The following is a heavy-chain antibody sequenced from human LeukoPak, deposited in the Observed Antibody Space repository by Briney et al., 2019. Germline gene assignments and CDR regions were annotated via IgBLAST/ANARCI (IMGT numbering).Heavy chain of an antibody. J-gene: IGHJ4*02. V-gene: IGHV3-9*01. D-gene: IGHD5-18*01. CDR2: ISWNSGSI. CDR3: AKDRGYNYGYIDY. Sequence: PGGSLRLSCAASGFTFDDYAMHWVWQVPGKGLEWVSGISWNSGSIDYADSVKGRATISRDNAKNSLYLQMNSLRAEDTALYYCAKDRGYNYGYIDYWGQGTLVTVSS. CDR1: GFTFDDYA.